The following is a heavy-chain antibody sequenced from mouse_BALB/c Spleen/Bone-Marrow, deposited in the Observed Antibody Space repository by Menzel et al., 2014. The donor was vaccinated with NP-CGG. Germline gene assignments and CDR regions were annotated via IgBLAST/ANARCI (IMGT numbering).Heavy chain of an antibody. CDR1: GYTFXDYV. Sequence: QVQLKDSGPELVKPGASVKMSCKASGYTFXDYVINWVNQRTGQGLEWIGEIYPGSGSSYYNEKFKGKATLTADKSSNTAYMQLSSLTSEDSAVYFCVRGPWFAYWGQGTLVTVSA. V-gene: IGHV1-77*01. CDR2: IYPGSGSS. J-gene: IGHJ3*01. CDR3: VRGPWFAY.